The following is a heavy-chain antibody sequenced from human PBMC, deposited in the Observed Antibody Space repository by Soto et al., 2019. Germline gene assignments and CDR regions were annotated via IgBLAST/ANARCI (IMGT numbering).Heavy chain of an antibody. CDR3: AREKSAMLRGVRYGMDV. CDR1: GFTVSNNY. V-gene: IGHV3-53*02. CDR2: INSAGTP. Sequence: EVQVVETGGGLIQPGGSLRLSCVASGFTVSNNYMSWVRQVPGKGLKWVSLINSAGTPYYADSVKGRFTVSRDTSKNTLYIQMSSLRVEVTAVYFCAREKSAMLRGVRYGMDVWGQGTAVTVSS. J-gene: IGHJ6*01. D-gene: IGHD3-10*01.